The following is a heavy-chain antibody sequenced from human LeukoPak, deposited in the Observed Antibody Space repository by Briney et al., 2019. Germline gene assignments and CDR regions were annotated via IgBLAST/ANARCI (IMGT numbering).Heavy chain of an antibody. D-gene: IGHD2-2*02. J-gene: IGHJ4*02. CDR3: ARPGRYCSSTSCYNYFDY. V-gene: IGHV1-69*02. Sequence: ASVKVSCKASGGTFSSYTISWVRQAPGQGLEWMGRIIPILGIANYAQKFQGRVTITADKSTSTAYMELSSLRSEDTAVYYCARPGRYCSSTSCYNYFDYWGQGTLVTVPS. CDR1: GGTFSSYT. CDR2: IIPILGIA.